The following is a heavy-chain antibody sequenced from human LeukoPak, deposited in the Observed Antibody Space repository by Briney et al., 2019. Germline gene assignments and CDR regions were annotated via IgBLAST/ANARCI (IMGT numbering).Heavy chain of an antibody. J-gene: IGHJ4*02. V-gene: IGHV4-39*01. CDR1: GASIRSSSYY. D-gene: IGHD3-10*01. CDR3: ASTLTYYYGSGSYYIDC. CDR2: IFYSGST. Sequence: SETLSLTCTVSGASIRSSSYYWGWIRQPPGRGLEWIGSIFYSGSTYYNPSTKSRVTISVDTSKNQFSLKLRSVTAADTAVYYCASTLTYYYGSGSYYIDCWGQGTLVTVSS.